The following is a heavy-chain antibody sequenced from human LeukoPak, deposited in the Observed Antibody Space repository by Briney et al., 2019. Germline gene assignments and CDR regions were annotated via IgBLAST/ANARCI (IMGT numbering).Heavy chain of an antibody. J-gene: IGHJ4*02. V-gene: IGHV3-7*01. CDR1: GFSFTTNW. CDR3: ANVPRSTVSY. D-gene: IGHD1-14*01. CDR2: LNEDGTVK. Sequence: GGSLRLSCAASGFSFTTNWMHWVRQTPGKRLEWVAELNEDGTVKYYVDSVKGRFTISRDNPKNSLYLQMNRLRAEDTGVYFCANVPRSTVSYWGRGTLVTVSS.